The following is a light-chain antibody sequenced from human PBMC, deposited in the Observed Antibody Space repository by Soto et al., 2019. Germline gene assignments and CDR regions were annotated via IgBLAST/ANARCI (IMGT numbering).Light chain of an antibody. Sequence: DIQMTQSPSSLSASVGDSVTITCRASQDISNYLAWFQQRPGKPPKLLIYAASTLESGVPSRFSGGRSGTDFTLSISSLQPEDVATFDCQTYDSLPFTFGPGTKVDIK. CDR3: QTYDSLPFT. CDR1: QDISNY. CDR2: AAS. V-gene: IGKV1-27*01. J-gene: IGKJ3*01.